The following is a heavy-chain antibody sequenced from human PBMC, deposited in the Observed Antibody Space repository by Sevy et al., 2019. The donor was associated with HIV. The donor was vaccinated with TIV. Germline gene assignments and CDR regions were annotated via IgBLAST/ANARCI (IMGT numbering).Heavy chain of an antibody. J-gene: IGHJ6*02. V-gene: IGHV4-34*01. CDR2: INHSGSI. D-gene: IGHD2-21*01. CDR3: ARAFRRVVPATVLWFGVWYFCAMDV. Sequence: SETLSLTCAVYGGSFSGYDWSWIRQPPGKGLEWVGAINHSGSINYNPSLKSRVTISIDTSNNQFSLKLTSVTAADTAVYYCARAFRRVVPATVLWFGVWYFCAMDVWAQGTTLTVSS. CDR1: GGSFSGYD.